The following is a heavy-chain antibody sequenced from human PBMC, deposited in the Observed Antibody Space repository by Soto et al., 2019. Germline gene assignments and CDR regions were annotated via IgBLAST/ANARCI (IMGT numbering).Heavy chain of an antibody. CDR3: AREIVTTVEYYFDS. J-gene: IGHJ4*02. CDR2: INRDGSST. D-gene: IGHD1-1*01. CDR1: GFTFRSYW. Sequence: HPGGSLRLSCAASGFTFRSYWMHWVRQAPGKGLVWVSRINRDGSSTSYADSVKGRVTISRDTAKNTLYLQMNSLRAEDTAVYYCAREIVTTVEYYFDSWGQGTLVTVSS. V-gene: IGHV3-74*01.